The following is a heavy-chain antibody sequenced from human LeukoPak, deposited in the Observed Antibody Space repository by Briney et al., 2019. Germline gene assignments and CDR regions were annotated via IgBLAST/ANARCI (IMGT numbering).Heavy chain of an antibody. CDR3: ARGYHDFWSGYSH. D-gene: IGHD3-3*01. Sequence: GGSLRLSCAAPGFTFSSYAMHRVRQAPGKGLEWVAVISYDGSNKYYADSVKGRFTISRDNSKNTLYLQMNSLRAEDTAVYYCARGYHDFWSGYSHWGQGTLVTVSS. V-gene: IGHV3-30-3*01. J-gene: IGHJ4*02. CDR2: ISYDGSNK. CDR1: GFTFSSYA.